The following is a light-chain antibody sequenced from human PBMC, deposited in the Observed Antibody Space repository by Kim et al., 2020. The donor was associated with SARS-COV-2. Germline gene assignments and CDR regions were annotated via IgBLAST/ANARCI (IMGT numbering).Light chain of an antibody. J-gene: IGKJ2*01. CDR1: QGISNY. Sequence: SASGGDRVTITCRASQGISNYLAWYQQKPGKVPKLLIFAASTLQSGVPSRFTGSGSGTDFTLTISSLQPEDVATYYCQKYDSVPHTFGQGTKLEI. CDR2: AAS. CDR3: QKYDSVPHT. V-gene: IGKV1-27*01.